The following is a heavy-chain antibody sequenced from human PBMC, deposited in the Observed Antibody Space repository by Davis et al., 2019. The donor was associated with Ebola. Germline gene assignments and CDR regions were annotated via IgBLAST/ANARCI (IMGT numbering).Heavy chain of an antibody. Sequence: SETLSLTCTVSGGSISSTSHYWGWIRQPPGKGLQGIGCIYYSGSTYYNPSLKSRVTISVDTSKNQFSLKLTSVTAADTAVYYCARVYCSGGTCYSAYYYGMDVWGQGTTVTVSS. D-gene: IGHD2-15*01. CDR2: IYYSGST. CDR3: ARVYCSGGTCYSAYYYGMDV. CDR1: GGSISSTSHY. V-gene: IGHV4-39*01. J-gene: IGHJ6*02.